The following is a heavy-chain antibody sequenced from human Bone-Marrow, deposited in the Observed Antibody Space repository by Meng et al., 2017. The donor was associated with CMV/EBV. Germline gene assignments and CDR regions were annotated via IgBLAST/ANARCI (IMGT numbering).Heavy chain of an antibody. V-gene: IGHV3-30*03. J-gene: IGHJ4*02. CDR3: ATRRGGVALDY. CDR2: ISSDGSNK. D-gene: IGHD3-16*01. CDR1: GFTFSSYG. Sequence: LSCVASGFTFSSYGMHWVRHTPGKGLEWAVVISSDGSNKHYIDSVKGRFTISRDSSKNTLYLQMNSLRTEDTAVYYCATRRGGVALDYWGQGTLVTVSS.